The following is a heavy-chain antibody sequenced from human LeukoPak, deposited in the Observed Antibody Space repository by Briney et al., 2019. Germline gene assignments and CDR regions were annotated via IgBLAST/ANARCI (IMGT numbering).Heavy chain of an antibody. D-gene: IGHD5-12*01. CDR2: INPSGGT. V-gene: IGHV1-2*02. CDR1: GYTFTSYY. Sequence: ASVKVSCKASGYTFTSYYMHWVRQAPGQGLEWMGIINPSGGTNYAQKFQGRVTMTRDTSISTAYMELSRLRSDDTAVYYCARVSGFDGYYYYMDVWGKETTVTVSS. CDR3: ARVSGFDGYYYYMDV. J-gene: IGHJ6*03.